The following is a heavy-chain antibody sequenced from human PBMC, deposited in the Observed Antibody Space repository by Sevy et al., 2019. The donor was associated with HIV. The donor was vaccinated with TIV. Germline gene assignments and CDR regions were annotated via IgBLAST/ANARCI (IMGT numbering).Heavy chain of an antibody. CDR2: IRSKALGGTT. J-gene: IGHJ4*02. CDR3: TRDQWQQVVRPHCDY. CDR1: GFTFGDYA. V-gene: IGHV3-49*04. D-gene: IGHD6-13*01. Sequence: GGSLRLSCTASGFTFGDYAVSWVRQAPGKGLEWVGFIRSKALGGTTDFAASVKGRFTISRDDSKSIAYLQMNSLKTEDTAVYYCTRDQWQQVVRPHCDYWGQGTLVTVSS.